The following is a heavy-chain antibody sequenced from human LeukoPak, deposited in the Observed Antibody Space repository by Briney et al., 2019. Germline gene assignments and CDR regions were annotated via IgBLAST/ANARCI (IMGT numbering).Heavy chain of an antibody. CDR1: GGSFSGYY. CDR2: INHSGST. D-gene: IGHD2-15*01. Sequence: PSETLSLTCAVCGGSFSGYYWSWIRQPPGKGLEWIGEINHSGSTNYNPSLKSRVTISVDTSKNQFSLKLSSVTAADTAVYYCARRRCSGGSCYWGQGYWYYYGMDVWGKGTTVTVSS. J-gene: IGHJ6*04. CDR3: ARRRCSGGSCYWGQGYWYYYGMDV. V-gene: IGHV4-34*01.